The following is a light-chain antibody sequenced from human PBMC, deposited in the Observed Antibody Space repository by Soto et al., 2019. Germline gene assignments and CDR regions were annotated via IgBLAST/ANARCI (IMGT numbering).Light chain of an antibody. CDR1: PGSVSSSYF. J-gene: IGLJ1*01. V-gene: IGLV8-61*01. Sequence: TVVPQEPSFSVSPGGTVTLTCGFSPGSVSSSYFPSWYHQTPGQPPRTLIYNTNTRSYGVPDRFSGSILGNNASLTITGAQADDESDYYCVLYMGSGLYVFGIGIKVAV. CDR3: VLYMGSGLYV. CDR2: NTN.